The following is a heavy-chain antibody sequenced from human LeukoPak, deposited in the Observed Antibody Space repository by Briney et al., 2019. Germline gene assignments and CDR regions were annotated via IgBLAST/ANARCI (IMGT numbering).Heavy chain of an antibody. Sequence: SETLSLTCPVSGGSLSRGSYYWRWIRQPAGTGLEWIGRIYTSGSTNYNTSLKSRVTISVDTSKNQFSLKLSSVTAADTAVYYCARDLDYYDSSGIPHWGQGTLVTVSS. CDR3: ARDLDYYDSSGIPH. CDR1: GGSLSRGSYY. D-gene: IGHD3-22*01. CDR2: IYTSGST. J-gene: IGHJ4*02. V-gene: IGHV4-61*02.